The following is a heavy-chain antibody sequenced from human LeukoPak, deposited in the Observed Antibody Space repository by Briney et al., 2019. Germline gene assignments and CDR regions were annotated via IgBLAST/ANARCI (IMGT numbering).Heavy chain of an antibody. Sequence: ETLSLTCTVSGGSISSSSYYWGWIRQPPGKGLEWVSSISASGVMTYYADSVKGRFTVSRDTSKNSLYLQMSSLTAADTAVYYCAKDRSIGTYYTFDHWGQGTLVTVSS. V-gene: IGHV3-23*01. CDR3: AKDRSIGTYYTFDH. D-gene: IGHD1-26*01. CDR2: ISASGVMT. J-gene: IGHJ4*02. CDR1: GGSISSSSYY.